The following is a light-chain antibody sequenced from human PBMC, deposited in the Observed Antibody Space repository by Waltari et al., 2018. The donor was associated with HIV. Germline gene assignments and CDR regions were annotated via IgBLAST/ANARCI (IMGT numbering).Light chain of an antibody. J-gene: IGKJ4*01. CDR1: QSISSY. Sequence: DIQMTQSPSSLSASVGDRVTITCRASQSISSYLHWFQQKPGKAPKLLIYAASSLQSGVPSRFSGSGSGTDFTLTVSSLQPEDFATYYCQHSYSTPLTFGGGTQVEIK. CDR3: QHSYSTPLT. V-gene: IGKV1-39*01. CDR2: AAS.